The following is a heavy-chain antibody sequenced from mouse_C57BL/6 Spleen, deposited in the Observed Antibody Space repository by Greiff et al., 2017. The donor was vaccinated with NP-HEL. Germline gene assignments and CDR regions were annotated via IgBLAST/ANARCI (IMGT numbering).Heavy chain of an antibody. V-gene: IGHV1-15*01. J-gene: IGHJ4*01. CDR2: IDPETGGT. Sequence: VQLQESGAELVRPGASVTLSCKASGYTFTDYEMHWVKQTPVHGLEWIGAIDPETGGTAYNQKFKGKAILTADKSSSTAYMELRSLTSEDSAVYYCGYAMDYWGQGTSVTVSS. CDR3: GYAMDY. CDR1: GYTFTDYE.